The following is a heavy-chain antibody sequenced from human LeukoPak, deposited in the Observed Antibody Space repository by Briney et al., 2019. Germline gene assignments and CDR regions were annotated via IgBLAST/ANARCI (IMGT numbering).Heavy chain of an antibody. CDR1: GFTFSNAW. CDR2: LYYSGST. V-gene: IGHV4-4*02. J-gene: IGHJ3*02. D-gene: IGHD5-12*01. Sequence: PGGSLRLSCVASGFTFSNAWMNWVPQAPGKGLEWIGDLYYSGSTHYNPSLKSRVTISADTSKNQFSLKLNSVTAADTAVYYCARHTRPGYSGYENAFDIWGQGTMVTVSS. CDR3: ARHTRPGYSGYENAFDI.